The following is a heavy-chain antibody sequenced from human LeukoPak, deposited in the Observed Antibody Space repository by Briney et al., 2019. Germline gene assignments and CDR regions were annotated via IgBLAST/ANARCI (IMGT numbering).Heavy chain of an antibody. CDR3: AREHMVRGVIDR. CDR2: IYSRGST. D-gene: IGHD3-10*01. Sequence: PSGTLSLTCTVSGGSISNYYWSWIRQPAGKRLEWLGRIYSRGSTNYNPSLESRVTVSVDTSKNQFSLKLSSVTAADTAVYYCAREHMVRGVIDRWGQGALVTVSS. CDR1: GGSISNYY. V-gene: IGHV4-4*07. J-gene: IGHJ4*02.